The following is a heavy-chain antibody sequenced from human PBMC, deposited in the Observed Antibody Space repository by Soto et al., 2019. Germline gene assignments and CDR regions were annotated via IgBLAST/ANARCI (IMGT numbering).Heavy chain of an antibody. CDR3: AKGRSSMIVVVMDY. J-gene: IGHJ4*02. CDR1: GFNFDDSA. V-gene: IGHV3-9*01. CDR2: ITWNSGHI. D-gene: IGHD3-22*01. Sequence: EVQLVESGGALVQPGRSLRLSCVASGFNFDDSAMNWVRQVPGKGLEWVSGITWNSGHILYADSVKGCFTRSRDNAKKSLYLELNSLRPEHTALYYCAKGRSSMIVVVMDYWGPRTTVTVAS.